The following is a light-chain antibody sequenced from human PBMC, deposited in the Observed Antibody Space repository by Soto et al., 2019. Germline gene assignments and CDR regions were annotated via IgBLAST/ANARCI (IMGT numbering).Light chain of an antibody. CDR2: GAS. J-gene: IGKJ2*01. V-gene: IGKV3-15*01. CDR1: QSVSSG. Sequence: EIVMTHSPATLSLSPGERATLSCRASQSVSSGLAWYQQKPGQAPRLLIYGASSRATGITARFSGRGSGTEFTLTISSLQSEDFEVYYCQQYSDWPYTFDQGTKLEIK. CDR3: QQYSDWPYT.